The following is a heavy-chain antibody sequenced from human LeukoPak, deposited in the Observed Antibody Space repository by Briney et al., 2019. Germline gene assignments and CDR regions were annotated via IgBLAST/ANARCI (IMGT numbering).Heavy chain of an antibody. J-gene: IGHJ4*02. CDR3: ARSSSRYCSGGSCYSGVLGYFDY. CDR1: GFTFSSYS. V-gene: IGHV3-21*01. D-gene: IGHD2-15*01. CDR2: ISSSSSYI. Sequence: GGSLRLSCAAPGFTFSSYSMNWVRQAPGKGLEWVSSISSSSSYIYYADSVKGRFTISRDNAKNSLYLQMNSLRAEDTAVYYCARSSSRYCSGGSCYSGVLGYFDYWGKGTLVTVSS.